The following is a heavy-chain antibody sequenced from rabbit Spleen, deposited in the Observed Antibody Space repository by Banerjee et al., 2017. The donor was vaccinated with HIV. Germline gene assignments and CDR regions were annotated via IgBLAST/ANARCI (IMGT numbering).Heavy chain of an antibody. CDR2: IYPGGSGNT. CDR1: GFSFSSGYD. J-gene: IGHJ4*01. CDR3: GRAGEGGYGYLDL. V-gene: IGHV1S40*01. D-gene: IGHD2-1*01. Sequence: QQLVESGGGLVKPGASLTLTCKASGFSFSSGYDMCWVRQAPGKGLEWIACIYPGGSGNTYSATWAKGRFTITRSTSLNTVTLQMTSLTVADTATFFCGRAGEGGYGYLDLWGPGTLVTVS.